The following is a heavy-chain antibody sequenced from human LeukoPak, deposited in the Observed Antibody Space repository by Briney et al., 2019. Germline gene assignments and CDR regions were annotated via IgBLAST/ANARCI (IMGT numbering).Heavy chain of an antibody. CDR1: GYTFTGYY. Sequence: ASVKVSCKASGYTFTGYYMHWVRQAPGQGLEWMGWMNPNSGNTGYAQKFQGRVTMTRNTSISTAYMELSSLRSEDTAVYYCARSYCSGGSCYYPDAFDIWGQGTMVTVSS. V-gene: IGHV1-8*02. CDR2: MNPNSGNT. J-gene: IGHJ3*02. D-gene: IGHD2-15*01. CDR3: ARSYCSGGSCYYPDAFDI.